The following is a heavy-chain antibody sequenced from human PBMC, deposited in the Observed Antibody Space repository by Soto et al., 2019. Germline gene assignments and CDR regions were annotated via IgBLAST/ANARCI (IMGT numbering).Heavy chain of an antibody. V-gene: IGHV2-70*01. CDR2: IDWDDDK. CDR1: GFSLSTSGLC. J-gene: IGHJ6*02. CDR3: ARATYYYDSSGLRADYGMDV. D-gene: IGHD3-22*01. Sequence: SGPTLVNPTQTLTLTCTFSGFSLSTSGLCVTWIRQPPGKALEWLALIDWDDDKYYSTSLKTRLTISTDTSKNHVVLTMTNLDPVVTATYYCARATYYYDSSGLRADYGMDVWGQGTTVTGSS.